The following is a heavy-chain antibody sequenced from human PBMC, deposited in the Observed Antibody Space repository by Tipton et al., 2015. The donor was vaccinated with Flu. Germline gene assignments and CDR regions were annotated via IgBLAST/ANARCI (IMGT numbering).Heavy chain of an antibody. CDR3: AKEEGYCSSTSCQITYYYYGMDV. Sequence: SLRLSCAASGFTFSSYGMHWVRQAPGKGLEWVAFIRYDGSNKYYADSVNGRFTITRDNSKNTLYLQMNSLRAEDTAVYYCAKEEGYCSSTSCQITYYYYGMDVWCQGTTVTISS. CDR1: GFTFSSYG. J-gene: IGHJ6*01. D-gene: IGHD2-2*01. V-gene: IGHV3-30*02. CDR2: IRYDGSNK.